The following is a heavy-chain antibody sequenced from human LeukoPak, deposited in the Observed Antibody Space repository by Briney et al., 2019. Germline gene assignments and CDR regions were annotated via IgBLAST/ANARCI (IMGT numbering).Heavy chain of an antibody. CDR2: SKCDGGTK. D-gene: IGHD3-10*01. CDR3: ARSDYFHN. V-gene: IGHV3-74*03. Sequence: GGSLRLSCAASGFSLSGSWMHWVRHAPGKGLMWVSRSKCDGGTKTYAASVRGRFTISRDNAKNTLYLHMDSLRAEDTAVYYCARSDYFHNWGQGTMVVVSA. J-gene: IGHJ3*01. CDR1: GFSLSGSW.